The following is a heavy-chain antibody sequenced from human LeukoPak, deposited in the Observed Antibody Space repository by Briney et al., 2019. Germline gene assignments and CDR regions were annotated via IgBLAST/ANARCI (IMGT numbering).Heavy chain of an antibody. CDR1: GLTVSSNY. D-gene: IGHD3-16*02. V-gene: IGHV3-53*01. CDR2: TDRGSST. Sequence: PGGSLRLSCAASGLTVSSNYMSWVRQAPGKGLEWVSVTDRGSSTYYADPVKGRFTISRDNSENTLYLQMNSLRTEDTAVYYCGTTTLSATWNYWGQGTLVTVSS. CDR3: GTTTLSATWNY. J-gene: IGHJ4*02.